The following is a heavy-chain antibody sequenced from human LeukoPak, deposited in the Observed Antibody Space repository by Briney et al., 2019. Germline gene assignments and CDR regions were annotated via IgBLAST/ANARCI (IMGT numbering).Heavy chain of an antibody. CDR1: GGSISSGGYY. J-gene: IGHJ4*02. CDR3: ARETMITFGGVIAYFDY. D-gene: IGHD3-16*02. CDR2: IYYSGST. Sequence: TLSLTCTVSGGSISSGGYYWGWSRQHPGKGVEWIEYIYYSGSTYYNPSLKSRVTISVNTSKNQFSLKLSAVTGADPAVYYCARETMITFGGVIAYFDYWGQGTLVAVSS. V-gene: IGHV4-31*03.